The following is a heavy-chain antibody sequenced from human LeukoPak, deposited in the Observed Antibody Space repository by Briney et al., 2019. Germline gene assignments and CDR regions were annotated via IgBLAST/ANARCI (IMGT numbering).Heavy chain of an antibody. CDR3: ARQDCSGGSCYLDY. V-gene: IGHV3-30*04. CDR2: ISYHGSDQ. J-gene: IGHJ4*02. D-gene: IGHD2-15*01. Sequence: GGSLRLSCAASRFIFSNYAMHWVRQAPGKGLDWVAVISYHGSDQYYADSVKGRFTISRDYSKNTLYLQMNSLRTEDTAVYYCARQDCSGGSCYLDYWGQGTLVTVSS. CDR1: RFIFSNYA.